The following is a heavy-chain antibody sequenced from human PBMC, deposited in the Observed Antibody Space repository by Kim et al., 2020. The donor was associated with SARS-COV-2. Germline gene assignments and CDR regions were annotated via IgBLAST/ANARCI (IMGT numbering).Heavy chain of an antibody. Sequence: GGSLRLSCAASGFSVSLNYMTWVRQSPGKGLEWVATIYSGGSTYIEDSVKGRFAISRDDSKNTLYLQMNSLRAEDTAMYFCTRDTLLTYWGQGTLVTVSS. D-gene: IGHD3-9*01. CDR1: GFSVSLNY. J-gene: IGHJ4*02. CDR3: TRDTLLTY. CDR2: IYSGGST. V-gene: IGHV3-53*01.